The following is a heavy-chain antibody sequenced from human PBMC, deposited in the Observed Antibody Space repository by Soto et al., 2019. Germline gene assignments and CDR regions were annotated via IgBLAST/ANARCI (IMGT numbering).Heavy chain of an antibody. D-gene: IGHD3-10*01. CDR1: GFTFSSYW. Sequence: PGVSLRLSCAASGFTFSSYWMHWVRQAPGKGLVWVSRINSDGSSTSYADSVKGRFTISRDNAKNTLYLQMNSLRAEDTAVYYCARGFGSGSYYDAFDIWGQGTMVTVSS. J-gene: IGHJ3*02. V-gene: IGHV3-74*01. CDR3: ARGFGSGSYYDAFDI. CDR2: INSDGSST.